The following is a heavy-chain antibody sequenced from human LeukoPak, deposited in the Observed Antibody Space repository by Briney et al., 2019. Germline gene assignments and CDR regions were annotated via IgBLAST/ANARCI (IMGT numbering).Heavy chain of an antibody. CDR2: IKSKTDGGTT. D-gene: IGHD1-26*01. Sequence: GGSLRLSCAASGFTFSNAWMSWARQAPGKGLEWVGRIKSKTDGGTTDYAAPVKGRFTISRDDSKNTLYLQMNSLKTEDTAVYYCTTGSYSGGSYWGYYYYYYMDVWGKGTTVTVSS. CDR1: GFTFSNAW. V-gene: IGHV3-15*01. J-gene: IGHJ6*03. CDR3: TTGSYSGGSYWGYYYYYYMDV.